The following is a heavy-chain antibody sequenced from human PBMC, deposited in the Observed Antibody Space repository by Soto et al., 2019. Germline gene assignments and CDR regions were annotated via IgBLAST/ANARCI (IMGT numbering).Heavy chain of an antibody. J-gene: IGHJ4*02. CDR1: GFTVSSNY. V-gene: IGHV3-66*01. CDR3: ARGIEWESGYSSGWYPGEEY. D-gene: IGHD6-19*01. Sequence: GGSLRLSCAASGFTVSSNYMSWVRQAPGKGLEWVSVIYSGGSTYYADSVKGRFTISRDNSKNTLYLQMNSLRAEDTAVYYCARGIEWESGYSSGWYPGEEYWGQGTLVTVSS. CDR2: IYSGGST.